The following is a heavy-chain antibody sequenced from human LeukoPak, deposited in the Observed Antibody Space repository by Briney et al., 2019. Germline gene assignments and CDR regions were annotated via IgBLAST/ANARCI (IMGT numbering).Heavy chain of an antibody. CDR1: GYSFTNYW. CDR2: IYPGDSDT. Sequence: GESLKISCKGSGYSFTNYWIGWVRQIPGKGLEWMWIIYPGDSDTRYSPSFQGQVTISADKSISTAYLQWSGLKASDTAMYYCARAGGYYDSSGNWFDPWGQGTLVTVSS. J-gene: IGHJ5*02. D-gene: IGHD3-22*01. CDR3: ARAGGYYDSSGNWFDP. V-gene: IGHV5-51*01.